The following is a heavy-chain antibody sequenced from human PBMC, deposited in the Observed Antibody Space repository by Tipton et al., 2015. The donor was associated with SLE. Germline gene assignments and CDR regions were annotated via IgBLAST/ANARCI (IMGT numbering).Heavy chain of an antibody. CDR3: AKDGTGRLLFGCFSYYGMGV. CDR2: IYSGGST. J-gene: IGHJ6*02. D-gene: IGHD2-21*01. V-gene: IGHV3-53*05. Sequence: GSLRLSCAASGFTVSSNYMSWVRQAPGKGLEWVSVIYSGGSTYYADSVKGRFTISRDNAKNSLYLQMNSLRAEDTALYYCAKDGTGRLLFGCFSYYGMGVWGQGATVPVSS. CDR1: GFTVSSNY.